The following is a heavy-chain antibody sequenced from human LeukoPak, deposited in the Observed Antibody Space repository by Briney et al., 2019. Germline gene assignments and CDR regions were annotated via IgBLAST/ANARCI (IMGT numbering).Heavy chain of an antibody. CDR1: GGSISSGGYY. J-gene: IGHJ5*02. Sequence: SETLSLTCTVSGGSISSGGYYWSWIRQHPGKGLEWIGYIYYSGSTYYNPSLKSRVTISVDTSKNQFSLKLSSVTAADTAVYYRARLYCSGGSCYEENWFDPWGQGTLVTVSS. D-gene: IGHD2-15*01. CDR2: IYYSGST. V-gene: IGHV4-31*03. CDR3: ARLYCSGGSCYEENWFDP.